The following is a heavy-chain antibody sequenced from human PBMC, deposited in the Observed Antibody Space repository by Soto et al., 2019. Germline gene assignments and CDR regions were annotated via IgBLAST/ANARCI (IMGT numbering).Heavy chain of an antibody. J-gene: IGHJ4*02. CDR3: ATALTDYSSSWNGLFDY. CDR2: IWYDGSNK. V-gene: IGHV3-33*01. D-gene: IGHD6-13*01. CDR1: GFTFSSYG. Sequence: GGSLRLSCAASGFTFSSYGMHWVRQAPGKGLEWVAVIWYDGSNKYYADSVKGRFTISRDNSKNTLYLQMNSLRAEDTAVYYCATALTDYSSSWNGLFDYWGQGTLVTVSS.